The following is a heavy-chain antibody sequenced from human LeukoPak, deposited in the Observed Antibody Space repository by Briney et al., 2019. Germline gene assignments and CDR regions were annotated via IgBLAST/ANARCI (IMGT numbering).Heavy chain of an antibody. D-gene: IGHD6-19*01. Sequence: SSKTLSLTCTVSGYSISSGYYWGWIRQPPGKGLEWIGSIYHSGSTYYNPSLKSRVTISVDTSKNQFSLKLSSVTAADTAVYYCAARAILYGSGWYWRNDYWGQGTLVTVSS. CDR1: GYSISSGYY. CDR2: IYHSGST. V-gene: IGHV4-38-2*02. CDR3: AARAILYGSGWYWRNDY. J-gene: IGHJ4*02.